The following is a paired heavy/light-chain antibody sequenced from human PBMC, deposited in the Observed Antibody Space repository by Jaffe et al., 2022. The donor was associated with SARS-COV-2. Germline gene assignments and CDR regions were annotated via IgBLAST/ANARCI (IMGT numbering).Heavy chain of an antibody. D-gene: IGHD1-26*01. V-gene: IGHV3-33*01. Sequence: QVQLVESGGGVVQPGRSLRLSCAASGFTFSSYGMHWVRQAPGKGLEWVALIWYDGTNKYHADSVKGRFTISRDNSKNTLYLQMNSLRAEDTAVYYCARDIVGAPGNAMDVWGQGTTVTVSS. CDR3: ARDIVGAPGNAMDV. J-gene: IGHJ6*02. CDR2: IWYDGTNK. CDR1: GFTFSSYG.
Light chain of an antibody. CDR3: SSYTIRSSVV. CDR1: TSDIGEYNF. V-gene: IGLV2-14*03. Sequence: QSALTQPASVSGSPGQSITISCTGTTSDIGEYNFVSWYQQHPGKAPKIMIYDVSNRPSGVSDRFSGSKSGNTASLTISGLQAEDEADYYCSSYTIRSSVVFGGGTKLTVL. CDR2: DVS. J-gene: IGLJ3*02.